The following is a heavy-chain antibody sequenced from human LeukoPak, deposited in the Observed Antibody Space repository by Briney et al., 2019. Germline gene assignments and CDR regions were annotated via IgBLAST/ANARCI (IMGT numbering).Heavy chain of an antibody. D-gene: IGHD5-12*01. CDR2: INPNSGGT. V-gene: IGHV1-2*02. Sequence: ASVEVSCKASGYTFTGCYMHWVRQAPGQGLEWMGWINPNSGGTNYAQKFQGRVTMTRDTSISTAYMELSRLRSDDTAVYYCARDLGSGYSNFYYMDVWGKGTTVTVSS. CDR3: ARDLGSGYSNFYYMDV. CDR1: GYTFTGCY. J-gene: IGHJ6*03.